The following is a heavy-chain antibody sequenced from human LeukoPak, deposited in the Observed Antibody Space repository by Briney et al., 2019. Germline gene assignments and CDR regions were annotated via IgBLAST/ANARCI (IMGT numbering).Heavy chain of an antibody. CDR3: ATLDYGDYLFDD. Sequence: PSETLSLTCTVSGGSISGGSYVWSWIRQPPGKGLEWIGSIYYSRSTYYNPSLRIRVTISVYTSKNQLSLKPITVTDADAALYYCATLDYGDYLFDDWGQGTLVTVSS. D-gene: IGHD4-17*01. CDR2: IYYSRST. CDR1: GGSISGGSYV. V-gene: IGHV4-39*01. J-gene: IGHJ4*02.